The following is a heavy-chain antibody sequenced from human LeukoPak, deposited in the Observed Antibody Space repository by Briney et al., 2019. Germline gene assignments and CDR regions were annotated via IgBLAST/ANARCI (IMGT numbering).Heavy chain of an antibody. D-gene: IGHD5-18*01. Sequence: GGSLRLSCAASGFTFTNYWMSWVRQAPGKGLEWVANIKKDSTEKYYVDSVRGRFTISRDNAENSLHLQMSSLRAEDTAVYYCVRDGGRYSYASDWGQGTMVIVSS. CDR1: GFTFTNYW. J-gene: IGHJ3*01. CDR2: IKKDSTEK. CDR3: VRDGGRYSYASD. V-gene: IGHV3-7*01.